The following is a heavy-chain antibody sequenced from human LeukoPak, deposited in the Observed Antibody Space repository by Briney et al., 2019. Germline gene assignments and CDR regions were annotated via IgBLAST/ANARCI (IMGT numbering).Heavy chain of an antibody. CDR3: ARNTKKGGAYYYYMDV. CDR2: IYYSGSP. Sequence: SETLSLTCTVSGDSIITYYWSWIRQPPGKGLEWIGYIYYSGSPNYNPSPKSRVTISVDTSKNQFSLMLNSVTAADTAIYYCARNTKKGGAYYYYMDVWGKGTTVTVSS. V-gene: IGHV4-59*01. D-gene: IGHD2-8*01. CDR1: GDSIITYY. J-gene: IGHJ6*03.